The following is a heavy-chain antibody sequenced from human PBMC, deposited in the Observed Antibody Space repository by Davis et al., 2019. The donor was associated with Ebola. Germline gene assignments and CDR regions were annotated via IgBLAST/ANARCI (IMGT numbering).Heavy chain of an antibody. CDR3: AKGKDTAMVYVPHDY. J-gene: IGHJ4*02. Sequence: GESLKISCAASGFTFSSYGMHWVRQAPGKGLEWVAVISYDGSNKYYADSVKGRFTISRDNSKSTLYLQMNSLRAEDTAVYYCAKGKDTAMVYVPHDYWGQGTLVTVSS. V-gene: IGHV3-30*18. CDR1: GFTFSSYG. CDR2: ISYDGSNK. D-gene: IGHD5-18*01.